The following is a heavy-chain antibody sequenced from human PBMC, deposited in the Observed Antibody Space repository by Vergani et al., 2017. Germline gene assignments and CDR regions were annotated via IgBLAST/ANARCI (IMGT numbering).Heavy chain of an antibody. J-gene: IGHJ3*02. CDR3: ARRYGSSWYRGDAFDI. D-gene: IGHD6-13*01. CDR2: IDPSDSYT. CDR1: GYSFTSYW. V-gene: IGHV5-10-1*03. Sequence: EVQLVPSGAEVKKPGESLRISCKGSGYSFTSYWISWVRQMPGKGLEWMGRIDPSDSYTNYSPSFQGHVTISADKSISTAYLQWSSLKASDTAMYYCARRYGSSWYRGDAFDIWGQGTMVTVSS.